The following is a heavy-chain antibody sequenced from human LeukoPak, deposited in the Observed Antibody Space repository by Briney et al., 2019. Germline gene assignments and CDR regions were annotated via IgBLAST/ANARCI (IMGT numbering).Heavy chain of an antibody. J-gene: IGHJ4*02. Sequence: GGSLRLSCAASGFTASSNYMTWVRQAPGKGLEWVSVIYSGDSTYYADSVKGRFTISRDNSKNTLYLQMNSLRAEDTAVYYCASLYSSGWYQHYFDYWGQGILVTVPS. CDR2: IYSGDST. CDR1: GFTASSNY. D-gene: IGHD6-19*01. CDR3: ASLYSSGWYQHYFDY. V-gene: IGHV3-66*01.